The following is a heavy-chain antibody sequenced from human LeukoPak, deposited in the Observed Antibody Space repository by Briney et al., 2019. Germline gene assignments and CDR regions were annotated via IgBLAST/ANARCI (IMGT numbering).Heavy chain of an antibody. J-gene: IGHJ4*02. CDR1: GGSISSGGYY. D-gene: IGHD5-12*01. CDR3: ARGSPYSGYANY. Sequence: PSETLSLTCTVSGGSISSGGYYWSWIRQRPGKGLEWIGYIYYSGSTYYNPSLKSRVTISVDTSKNQFSLKLSSVTAADTAVYYCARGSPYSGYANYWGQGTLVTVSS. CDR2: IYYSGST. V-gene: IGHV4-31*03.